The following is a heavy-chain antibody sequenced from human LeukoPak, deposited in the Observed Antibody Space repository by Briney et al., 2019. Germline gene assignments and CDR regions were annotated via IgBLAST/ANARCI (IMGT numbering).Heavy chain of an antibody. D-gene: IGHD2-2*01. CDR1: GGTFSSYA. CDR3: ARDGSTSYLAYGMDV. V-gene: IGHV1-8*02. Sequence: ASVKVSCKASGGTFSSYAISWVRQATGQGLEWMGWMNPNSGNTGYAQKFQGRVTMTRNTSISTAYMELSSLRSEDTAVYYCARDGSTSYLAYGMDVWGQGTTVTVSS. J-gene: IGHJ6*02. CDR2: MNPNSGNT.